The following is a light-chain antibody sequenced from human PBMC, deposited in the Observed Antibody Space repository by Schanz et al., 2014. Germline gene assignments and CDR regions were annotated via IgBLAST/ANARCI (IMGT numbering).Light chain of an antibody. V-gene: IGLV2-8*01. CDR3: SSYAGSSRLI. Sequence: QSALTQPPSASGSPGQSVTISCTGTSSDLGRYNYGSWYQQLPGKAPKILIYEVTKRPSGVPDRFSGSKSGDTASLTVSGLVPEDGAEYYCSSYAGSSRLIFGGGTKLTVL. J-gene: IGLJ2*01. CDR2: EVT. CDR1: SSDLGRYNY.